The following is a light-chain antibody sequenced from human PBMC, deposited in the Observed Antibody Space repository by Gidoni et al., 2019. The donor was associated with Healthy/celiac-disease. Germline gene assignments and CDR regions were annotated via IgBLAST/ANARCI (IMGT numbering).Light chain of an antibody. Sequence: QSVLTQPPSASGTPGHRVTISCSGSSSNIGSNYVYWYQQLPGTAPKLLIYRNNQRPSGVPDRFSGSKSGTSASRAISGLRSEDEADYYCAAWDDSLRGVFGGGTKLTVL. V-gene: IGLV1-47*01. CDR3: AAWDDSLRGV. CDR1: SSNIGSNY. CDR2: RNN. J-gene: IGLJ3*02.